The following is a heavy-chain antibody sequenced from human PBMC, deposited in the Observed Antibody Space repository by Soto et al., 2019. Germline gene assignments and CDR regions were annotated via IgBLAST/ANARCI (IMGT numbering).Heavy chain of an antibody. D-gene: IGHD4-17*01. Sequence: QVQLQESGPGLVKPSQTLSLTCTVSGGSISSGDYYWSWIRQPPGKGLEWIGYIYYSGSTYYNPCLKSRVTISVDTSKYQFSLKLSSVTAADAAVYYCARADDYGDPIDYWGQGTLVTVSS. CDR2: IYYSGST. CDR3: ARADDYGDPIDY. J-gene: IGHJ4*02. V-gene: IGHV4-30-4*01. CDR1: GGSISSGDYY.